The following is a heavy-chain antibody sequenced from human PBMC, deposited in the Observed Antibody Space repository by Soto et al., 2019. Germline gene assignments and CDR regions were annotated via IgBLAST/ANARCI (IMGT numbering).Heavy chain of an antibody. Sequence: EASVKVSCKASGYTFTSYGISWVRQAPGQGLEWMGWISAYNGNTNYAQKLQGRVTMTTDTSTSTAYMELRSLRSDDTAVYYCARIQREDTAMVNYYYGMDVWGQGTTVTVS. CDR2: ISAYNGNT. J-gene: IGHJ6*02. V-gene: IGHV1-18*04. D-gene: IGHD5-18*01. CDR1: GYTFTSYG. CDR3: ARIQREDTAMVNYYYGMDV.